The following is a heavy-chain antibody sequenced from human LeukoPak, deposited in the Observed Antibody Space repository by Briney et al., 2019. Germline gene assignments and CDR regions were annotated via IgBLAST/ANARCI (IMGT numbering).Heavy chain of an antibody. V-gene: IGHV3-30-3*01. Sequence: PGRSLRLSCAASGFTFSSYAMHWVRQAPGKGLEWVAVISYDGSNKYYADSVKGRFTISRDNSKNTLYLQMNSLRAEDTAVYYCAKPGCSSSCYRPDYWGQGTLVTASS. CDR3: AKPGCSSSCYRPDY. D-gene: IGHD2-2*02. J-gene: IGHJ4*02. CDR2: ISYDGSNK. CDR1: GFTFSSYA.